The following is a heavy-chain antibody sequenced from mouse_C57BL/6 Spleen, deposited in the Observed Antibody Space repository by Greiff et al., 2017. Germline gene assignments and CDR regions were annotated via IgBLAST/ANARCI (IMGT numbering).Heavy chain of an antibody. D-gene: IGHD3-2*02. CDR3: ARHRTAQATLAWFAY. Sequence: EVQVVESGGDLVKPGGSLKLSCAASGFTFSSYGMSWVRQTPYKRLEWVATISSGGSYTSYPDSVKGRFTISRDNAKNTLYLQMSSLKSEDTAMYYCARHRTAQATLAWFAYWGQGTLVTVSA. CDR1: GFTFSSYG. CDR2: ISSGGSYT. J-gene: IGHJ3*01. V-gene: IGHV5-6*01.